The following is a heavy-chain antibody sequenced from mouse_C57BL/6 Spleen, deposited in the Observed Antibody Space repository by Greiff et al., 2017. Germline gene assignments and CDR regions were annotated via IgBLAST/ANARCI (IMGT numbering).Heavy chain of an antibody. Sequence: QVQLKESGPELVKPGASVKLSCKASGYAFSSSWMNWVKQRPGKGLEWIGRIYPGDGDTNYNGKFKGKATLTADKSSSTAYMQLSSLTSEDSAVYFCARGNTYGWYFDVWGTGTTVTVSA. CDR1: GYAFSSSW. CDR2: IYPGDGDT. J-gene: IGHJ1*03. CDR3: ARGNTYGWYFDV. V-gene: IGHV1-82*01. D-gene: IGHD2-10*02.